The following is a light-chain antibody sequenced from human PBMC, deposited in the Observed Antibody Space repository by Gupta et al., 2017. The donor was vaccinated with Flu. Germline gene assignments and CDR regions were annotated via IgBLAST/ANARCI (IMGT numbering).Light chain of an antibody. CDR2: DAS. CDR3: QQYGSSPPYT. CDR1: QTISSNY. V-gene: IGKV3D-20*01. Sequence: EIVLTQSPATLSLSPGERATLSCGASQTISSNYLAWYQQKPGLAPRLLIYDASTRATGIPDRFSGSGSATDFTLTISRLEPEGFAVYYCQQYGSSPPYTFGQGTRLDIK. J-gene: IGKJ2*01.